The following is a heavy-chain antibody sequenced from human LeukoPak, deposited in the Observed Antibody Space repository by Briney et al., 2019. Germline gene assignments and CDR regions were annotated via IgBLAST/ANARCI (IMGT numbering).Heavy chain of an antibody. Sequence: PSETLSLTCTVFGGSIIHYHGSGIRQPPGKGLQWLGHIYYNGTTNYNPSRKSRVTMSVDTSKNQFSLKLSSVTAADTAVYFCARGPPILHERVDAFDLWGQGTMVTVSA. CDR3: ARGPPILHERVDAFDL. CDR1: GGSIIHYH. CDR2: IYYNGTT. J-gene: IGHJ3*01. V-gene: IGHV4-59*01.